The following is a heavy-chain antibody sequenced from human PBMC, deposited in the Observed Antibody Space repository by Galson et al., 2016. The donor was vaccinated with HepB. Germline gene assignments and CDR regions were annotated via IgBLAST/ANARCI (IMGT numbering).Heavy chain of an antibody. CDR2: IRSKSNGETA. Sequence: SLRLSCAASGFTFSDYWMTWVRQAPGKGLEWVGHIRSKSNGETADYAAPVKGRFTISGDDSKNTLYLQMNSLNTEDTAHYYCVRHGRYTGGVGLYKWGQGTMVTVSS. CDR1: GFTFSDYW. J-gene: IGHJ3*01. CDR3: VRHGRYTGGVGLYK. D-gene: IGHD2-2*02. V-gene: IGHV3-15*01.